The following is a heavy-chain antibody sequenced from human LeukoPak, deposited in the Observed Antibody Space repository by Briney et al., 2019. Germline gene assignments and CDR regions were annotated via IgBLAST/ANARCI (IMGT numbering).Heavy chain of an antibody. J-gene: IGHJ5*02. CDR1: GDSVSSNSAA. CDR3: ARGRDLYYDYVWGSYRPSIYNWFDP. D-gene: IGHD3-16*02. V-gene: IGHV6-1*01. Sequence: SQTLSLTCAISGDSVSSNSAAWNWIRQSPSRGLEWLGRTYYRSKWYNDYAVSVKSRITINPDTSKNQFSLKLSSVTAADTAVYYCARGRDLYYDYVWGSYRPSIYNWFDPWGQGTLVTVSS. CDR2: TYYRSKWYN.